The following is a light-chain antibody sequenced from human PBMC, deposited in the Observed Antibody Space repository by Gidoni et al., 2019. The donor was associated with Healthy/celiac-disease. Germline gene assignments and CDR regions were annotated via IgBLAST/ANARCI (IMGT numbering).Light chain of an antibody. CDR2: WAS. CDR1: QSVLYSSNNKNY. V-gene: IGKV4-1*01. Sequence: DIVMTQYPDSLAVSLGERATINCKSSQSVLYSSNNKNYLAWYQQKPGQPPKLLIYWASTRESGVPDRFSGSGSGTDFTLTISSLQAEDVAVYYCQQYYSTPPYTFGQXTKLEIK. J-gene: IGKJ2*01. CDR3: QQYYSTPPYT.